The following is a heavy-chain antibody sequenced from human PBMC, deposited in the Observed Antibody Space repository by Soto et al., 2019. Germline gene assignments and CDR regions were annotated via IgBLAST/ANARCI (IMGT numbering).Heavy chain of an antibody. CDR2: IWYDGSNK. CDR1: GFTFSSYG. J-gene: IGHJ6*02. D-gene: IGHD5-18*01. V-gene: IGHV3-33*01. Sequence: PGGSLRLSCAASGFTFSSYGMHWVRQAPGKGLEWVAVIWYDGSNKYYADSVKGRFTISRDNSKNTLYLQMNSLRAEDTAVYYCARDYDGYSYGYYGMDVWGQGTTVTVSS. CDR3: ARDYDGYSYGYYGMDV.